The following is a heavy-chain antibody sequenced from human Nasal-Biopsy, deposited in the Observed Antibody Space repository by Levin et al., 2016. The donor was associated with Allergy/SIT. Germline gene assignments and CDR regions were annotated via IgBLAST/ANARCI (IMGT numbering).Heavy chain of an antibody. J-gene: IGHJ4*02. D-gene: IGHD5-12*01. CDR3: ARAGSVGSVDY. CDR1: GFISSRYW. V-gene: IGHV3-7*05. Sequence: GESLKISCVVSGFISSRYWMSWVRQIPGKGLEWVANINDDGTETYYVDSVMGRFTVFRDRADSSLILQMNSLRVDDTGVYYCARAGSVGSVDYWGQGTPVTVSS. CDR2: INDDGTET.